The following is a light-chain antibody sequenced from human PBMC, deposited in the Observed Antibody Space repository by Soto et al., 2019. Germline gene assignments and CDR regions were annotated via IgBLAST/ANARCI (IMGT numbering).Light chain of an antibody. Sequence: QSALTQPASVSGSPGQSIAISCTGTSSDVGAFNYVSWYQQHPGKAPKFMIFDVSSRPSGVSDRFSGSKSGNTASLTISGLQTEDGADYYCASYTTSSTYVFGTGTKLTVL. CDR1: SSDVGAFNY. CDR2: DVS. J-gene: IGLJ1*01. V-gene: IGLV2-14*03. CDR3: ASYTTSSTYV.